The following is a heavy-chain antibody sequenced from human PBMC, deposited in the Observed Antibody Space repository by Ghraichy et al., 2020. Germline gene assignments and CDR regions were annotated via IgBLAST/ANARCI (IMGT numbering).Heavy chain of an antibody. CDR1: GFTFSSYA. CDR3: ARGGSSNSYSCSDY. J-gene: IGHJ4*02. CDR2: ISSDGGST. D-gene: IGHD6-6*01. V-gene: IGHV3-64*02. Sequence: GGSLRLSCAASGFTFSSYAMHWVRQAPGKGLEYVSTISSDGGSTNYADAVKGRFTISRDNSKNTLYLQMGTLRPEDMAVYYCARGGSSNSYSCSDYWGQGTLVAVSS.